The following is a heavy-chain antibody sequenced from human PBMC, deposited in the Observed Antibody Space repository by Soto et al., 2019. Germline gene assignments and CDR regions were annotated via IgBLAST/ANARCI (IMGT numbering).Heavy chain of an antibody. CDR3: ARADFWSGYYAFDY. J-gene: IGHJ4*02. V-gene: IGHV4-59*01. CDR1: GGSISSYY. Sequence: PSETLSLTCTVSGGSISSYYWSWIRQPPGKGLEWIGYIYYSGSTNYNPSLKSRVTISVDTSKNQFSLKLSSVTAADTAVYYCARADFWSGYYAFDYWGQGTLVTVSS. CDR2: IYYSGST. D-gene: IGHD3-3*01.